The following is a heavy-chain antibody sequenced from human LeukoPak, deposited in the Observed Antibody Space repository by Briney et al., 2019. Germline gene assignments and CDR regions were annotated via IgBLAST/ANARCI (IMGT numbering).Heavy chain of an antibody. Sequence: GGSLTLSCAASGFTFSSSWLHWVRQVPGKGLVWVSRINADGSTIDYADSVRGRFTISRDNAKDTLYLQMNSLRDEDTAVYYCARAGYYRFDYWGQGTLVTVSS. J-gene: IGHJ4*02. CDR1: GFTFSSSW. CDR3: ARAGYYRFDY. D-gene: IGHD3-10*01. V-gene: IGHV3-74*01. CDR2: INADGSTI.